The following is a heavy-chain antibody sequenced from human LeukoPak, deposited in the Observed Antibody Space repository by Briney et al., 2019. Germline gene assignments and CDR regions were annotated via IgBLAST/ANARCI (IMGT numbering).Heavy chain of an antibody. J-gene: IGHJ4*02. D-gene: IGHD3-22*01. V-gene: IGHV3-9*01. CDR2: ISWNSGSI. CDR1: GFTFDDYA. CDR3: AKGGSSGYYYSMGFDY. Sequence: PGGSLRLSCAASGFTFDDYAMHWVRQAPGKGLEWASGISWNSGSIGYADSVKGRFTISRDNAKNSLYLQMNSLRAEDTALYYCAKGGSSGYYYSMGFDYWGQGTLVTVSS.